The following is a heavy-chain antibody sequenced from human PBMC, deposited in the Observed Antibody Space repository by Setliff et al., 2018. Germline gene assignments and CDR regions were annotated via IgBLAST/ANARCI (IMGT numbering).Heavy chain of an antibody. J-gene: IGHJ4*02. V-gene: IGHV4-4*07. CDR1: GGSISTYY. Sequence: SETLSLTCTVSGGSISTYYWSWIRQPAGKGLEWIGRMYTSGHTNYNTSLKSRVTMSLDTSKNQFSLKLNSVTAADTAMYYCARLGPTYYNFWSGYYRYWGQGILVTVSS. CDR2: MYTSGHT. D-gene: IGHD3-3*01. CDR3: ARLGPTYYNFWSGYYRY.